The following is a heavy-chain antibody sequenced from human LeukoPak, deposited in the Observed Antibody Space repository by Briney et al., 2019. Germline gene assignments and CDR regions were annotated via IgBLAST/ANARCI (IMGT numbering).Heavy chain of an antibody. Sequence: GGSLRLSCAASAFTFSNYAMHWVRQAPGKGLEWVAVISYDGSNKYYADSVKGRFTISKDNSKNTLYLQMNSLRAEDTAVYYCATLPARSGYDYFDYWGQGTLVTVPS. V-gene: IGHV3-30*04. CDR2: ISYDGSNK. J-gene: IGHJ4*02. CDR3: ATLPARSGYDYFDY. D-gene: IGHD5-12*01. CDR1: AFTFSNYA.